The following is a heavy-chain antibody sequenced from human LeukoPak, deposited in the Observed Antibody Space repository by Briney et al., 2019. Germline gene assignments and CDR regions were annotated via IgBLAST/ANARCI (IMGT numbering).Heavy chain of an antibody. J-gene: IGHJ5*02. CDR2: TYYRSKWYN. D-gene: IGHD1-20*01. CDR3: AREGAPSYNWNP. CDR1: GDSFSSNSAA. V-gene: IGHV6-1*01. Sequence: SQTLSLTCAISGDSFSSNSAAWNWLRQSPSRGLEWLGRTYYRSKWYNDYAVSVKSRITINPDTSKNQFSLQLNSVTPEDTAVYYCAREGAPSYNWNPWGQGTLVTVSS.